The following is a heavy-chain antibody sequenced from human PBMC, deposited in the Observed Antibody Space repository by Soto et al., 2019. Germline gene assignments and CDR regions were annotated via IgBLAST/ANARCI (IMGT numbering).Heavy chain of an antibody. CDR1: GFTFGDYA. D-gene: IGHD3-10*01. CDR2: IRSKAYGGTT. Sequence: GGSLRLSCTASGFTFGDYAMSWVRQAPGKGLEWVGFIRSKAYGGTTEYAASVKGRFTISRDDSKTIAYLQMNSLETEDTAVYYCTRAQYYYDPWGQGTLVTVSS. V-gene: IGHV3-49*04. J-gene: IGHJ5*02. CDR3: TRAQYYYDP.